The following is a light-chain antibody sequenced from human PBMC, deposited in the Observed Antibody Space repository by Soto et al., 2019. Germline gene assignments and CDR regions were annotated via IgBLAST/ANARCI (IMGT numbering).Light chain of an antibody. Sequence: QTVVTQEPSFSVSPGGTVTLTCGLSSASVSTSYYPSWYQQTPGQARRTLIYNTYTRSSGVPDRFSASILGDKAALTITGAQADDESDYYCVLYMGSGISVFGGGTKLTVL. CDR2: NTY. V-gene: IGLV8-61*01. J-gene: IGLJ2*01. CDR1: SASVSTSYY. CDR3: VLYMGSGISV.